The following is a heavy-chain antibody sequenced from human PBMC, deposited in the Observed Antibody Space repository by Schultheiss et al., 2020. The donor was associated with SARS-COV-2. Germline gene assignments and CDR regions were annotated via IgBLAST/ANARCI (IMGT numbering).Heavy chain of an antibody. CDR3: ASRTDSSGY. CDR2: IKQDGNEK. CDR1: GFTFSRYW. J-gene: IGHJ4*02. Sequence: GGSLRLSCAASGFTFSRYWMTWVRQAPGKGLEWVANIKQDGNEKYYADSVKGRFTISRDNSKNTLYLQMNSLRAEDTAVYYCASRTDSSGYWGQGTLVTVSS. V-gene: IGHV3-7*03. D-gene: IGHD6-19*01.